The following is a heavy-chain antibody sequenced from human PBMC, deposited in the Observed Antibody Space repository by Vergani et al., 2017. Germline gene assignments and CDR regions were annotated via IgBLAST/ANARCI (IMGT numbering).Heavy chain of an antibody. J-gene: IGHJ6*02. CDR2: ISYDGSNK. CDR3: AKTTVVNFPDRLGDYGMDV. Sequence: VQLVESGGGLVQPGGSLRLSCAASGFTFSSYGMHWVRQAPGKGLEWVAVISYDGSNKYYADSVKGRFTISRDNSKNTLYLQMNSLRAEDTAVYYCAKTTVVNFPDRLGDYGMDVWGQGTTVTVSS. V-gene: IGHV3-30*18. CDR1: GFTFSSYG. D-gene: IGHD4-23*01.